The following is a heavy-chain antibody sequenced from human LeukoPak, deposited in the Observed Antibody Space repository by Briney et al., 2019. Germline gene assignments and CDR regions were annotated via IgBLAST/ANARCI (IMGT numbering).Heavy chain of an antibody. J-gene: IGHJ4*02. CDR1: GGSINSGGYY. V-gene: IGHV4-31*03. CDR3: AASGRRLSLDY. D-gene: IGHD2-15*01. Sequence: TPSQTLSLTCTVSGGSINSGGYYWSWIRQHPGKGLEWIGYIYYSGSTYYNPSLKSRVTISVDTSKNQFSLKLSSVTAADTAVYYCAASGRRLSLDYWGQGTLVTVSS. CDR2: IYYSGST.